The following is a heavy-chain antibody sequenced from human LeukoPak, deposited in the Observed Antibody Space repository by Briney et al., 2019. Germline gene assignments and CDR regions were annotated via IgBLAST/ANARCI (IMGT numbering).Heavy chain of an antibody. CDR3: AGETPDYYDSRGDAFDI. Sequence: GGSLRLSCAASGFTFSSYAMIWVRQAPGKGLEWVANIKQDGSEKYYVDSVKGRFTISRDNAKNSLYLQMNSLRAEDTAVYYCAGETPDYYDSRGDAFDIWGQGTMVTVSS. V-gene: IGHV3-7*01. CDR2: IKQDGSEK. CDR1: GFTFSSYA. J-gene: IGHJ3*02. D-gene: IGHD3-22*01.